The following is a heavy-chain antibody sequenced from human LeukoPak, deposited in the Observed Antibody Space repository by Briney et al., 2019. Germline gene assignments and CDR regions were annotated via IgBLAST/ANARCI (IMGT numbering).Heavy chain of an antibody. CDR1: GFIFSSYG. J-gene: IGHJ4*02. V-gene: IGHV3-30*02. Sequence: PGGSLRLSCAASGFIFSSYGMHWVRQAPGKGLEWVAFIRYDGSNKYYADSVKGRFTISRDNSKNTLYLQMNSLRAEDTAVFYCAKDRSGSYSQGLDYWGQGTLVTVPS. CDR3: AKDRSGSYSQGLDY. CDR2: IRYDGSNK. D-gene: IGHD1-26*01.